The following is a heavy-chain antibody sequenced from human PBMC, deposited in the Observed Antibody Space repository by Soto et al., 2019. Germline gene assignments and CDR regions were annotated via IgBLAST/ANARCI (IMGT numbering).Heavy chain of an antibody. D-gene: IGHD4-17*01. CDR3: AKDYGDYVLSFDD. CDR1: GFTFSSYS. V-gene: IGHV3-21*01. Sequence: EVQLVESGGGLVKPGGSLRLSCAASGFTFSSYSMNWVRQAPGKGLEWVSSISSSSSYIYYADSVKGRFTISRDNAKNSLYLQMNSLRAEDTAVDYCAKDYGDYVLSFDDWGQGTLVTVSS. CDR2: ISSSSSYI. J-gene: IGHJ4*02.